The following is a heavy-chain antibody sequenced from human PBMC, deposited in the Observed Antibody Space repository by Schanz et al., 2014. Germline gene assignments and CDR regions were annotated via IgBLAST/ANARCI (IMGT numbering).Heavy chain of an antibody. Sequence: QVQLVQSGAEVKKPGASVKVSCKASGYTFTSYGISWVRQAPGQGLEWMGWISPYNGNTNYAQKLQGRVTMTRNTSMSTAYMELSSLTSEDTAVHYCARGRGFYDYWGQGTLVTVSS. J-gene: IGHJ4*02. CDR2: ISPYNGNT. V-gene: IGHV1-18*01. CDR3: ARGRGFYDY. CDR1: GYTFTSYG. D-gene: IGHD3-10*01.